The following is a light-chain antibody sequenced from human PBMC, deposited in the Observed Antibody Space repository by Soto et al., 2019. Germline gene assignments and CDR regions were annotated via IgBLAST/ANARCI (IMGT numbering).Light chain of an antibody. V-gene: IGKV3-20*01. CDR3: LQYGVPLWT. Sequence: IALTQSPGTLSLSPGERATLSCRASQSVTANYLAWYQQKPGQAPRLLIYAASIGATGVPDRFSGSGSGTDFTLTISRLEPEDFAVYYCLQYGVPLWTFGQGTKVDIK. CDR1: QSVTANY. J-gene: IGKJ1*01. CDR2: AAS.